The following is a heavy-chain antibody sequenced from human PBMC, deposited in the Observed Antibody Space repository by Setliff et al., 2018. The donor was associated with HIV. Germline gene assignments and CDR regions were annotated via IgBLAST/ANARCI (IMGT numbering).Heavy chain of an antibody. CDR2: ISSISTYI. J-gene: IGHJ4*02. D-gene: IGHD1-26*01. V-gene: IGHV3-21*01. CDR1: GFTFSSYS. Sequence: PGGSLRLSCAASGFTFSSYSMNWVRRAPGKGLEWVSSISSISTYIYYADSVKGRFTISRDNAKNSLYLQMNSLRAEDTAVYYCARELQWSRYSGREEEDYWGQGTLVTVSS. CDR3: ARELQWSRYSGREEEDY.